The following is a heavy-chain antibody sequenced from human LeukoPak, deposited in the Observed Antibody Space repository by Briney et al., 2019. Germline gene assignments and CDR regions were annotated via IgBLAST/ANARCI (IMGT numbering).Heavy chain of an antibody. CDR1: GFTFNNYA. V-gene: IGHV3-23*01. CDR3: AKTSRSSSWLFEY. J-gene: IGHJ4*02. CDR2: ISGSGYST. D-gene: IGHD6-13*01. Sequence: GGSLRLSCVASGFTFNNYAMTWVRQAPGKGLEWVSAISGSGYSTYYADSVKGRFTISRDSSKNTLYLQMNSLRDEDTAVYYCAKTSRSSSWLFEYWGQGTLVTVFS.